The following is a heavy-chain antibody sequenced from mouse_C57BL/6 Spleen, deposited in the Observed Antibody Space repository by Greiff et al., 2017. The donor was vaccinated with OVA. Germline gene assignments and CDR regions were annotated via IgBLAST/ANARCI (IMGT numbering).Heavy chain of an antibody. CDR1: GYTFTSYW. CDR3: ILDSSGYGAY. CDR2: IYPSDSET. V-gene: IGHV1-61*01. Sequence: QVQLQQSGAELVRPGSSVKLSCKASGYTFTSYWMDWVKQRPGQGLEWIGNIYPSDSETHYNPKFKDKATLTVDKSSSTAYMQLSSLTSEDSAVYYCILDSSGYGAYWGQGTLVTVSA. J-gene: IGHJ3*01. D-gene: IGHD3-2*02.